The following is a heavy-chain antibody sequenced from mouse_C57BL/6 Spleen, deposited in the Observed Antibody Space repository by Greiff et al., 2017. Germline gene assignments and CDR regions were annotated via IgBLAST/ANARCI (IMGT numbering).Heavy chain of an antibody. D-gene: IGHD1-1*01. CDR2: IYPRSGNT. Sequence: QVQLQQSGAELARPGASVKLSCKASGYTFTSYGISWVKQRTGQGLEWIGEIYPRSGNTYYNEKFKGKATLTADKSSSTAYMELRSLTSEDSAVYFCARSSSYLYYYAMDYWGQGTSVTVSS. J-gene: IGHJ4*01. V-gene: IGHV1-81*01. CDR1: GYTFTSYG. CDR3: ARSSSYLYYYAMDY.